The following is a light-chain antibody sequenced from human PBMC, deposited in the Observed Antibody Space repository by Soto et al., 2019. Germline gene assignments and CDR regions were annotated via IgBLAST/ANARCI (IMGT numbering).Light chain of an antibody. CDR3: GSFTSSSTRV. V-gene: IGLV2-14*01. CDR2: EVS. CDR1: SSDVGAYNY. Sequence: QSVLTQPASVSGSPGQSITISCTGTSSDVGAYNYVSWYQQHPGKAPKLIIYEVSNRPSGVSNRFSGSKSGNTASLTISGLQPDDEADYYCGSFTSSSTRVFVTGTKLTVL. J-gene: IGLJ1*01.